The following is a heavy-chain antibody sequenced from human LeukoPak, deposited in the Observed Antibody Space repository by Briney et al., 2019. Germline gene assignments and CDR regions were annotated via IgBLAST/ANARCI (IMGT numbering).Heavy chain of an antibody. CDR3: AKVDSSGWQNIDY. CDR2: ISYDENNK. J-gene: IGHJ4*02. CDR1: GFTFSTYV. Sequence: GGSLRLSCAASGFTFSTYVMHWVRQAPGKGLEWVAVISYDENNKYYADSVKGRFTISRDNSKNTLYVQMNNLRAEDTAVYYCAKVDSSGWQNIDYWGQGTLVTVSS. V-gene: IGHV3-30*18. D-gene: IGHD6-19*01.